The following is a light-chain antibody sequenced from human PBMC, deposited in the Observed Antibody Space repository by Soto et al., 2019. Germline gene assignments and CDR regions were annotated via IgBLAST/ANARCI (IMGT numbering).Light chain of an antibody. CDR3: QQYNNWPPVT. J-gene: IGKJ2*01. V-gene: IGKV3-15*01. CDR2: GAS. Sequence: EIVMTQSPATLSVSPGERATLSCRASQSVSNNLAWYQQKHGQTPRLLIYGASTRATGIPVRFSGSGSGTEFTLTISSLQSEDFAVYYCQQYNNWPPVTFGQGTKLEIK. CDR1: QSVSNN.